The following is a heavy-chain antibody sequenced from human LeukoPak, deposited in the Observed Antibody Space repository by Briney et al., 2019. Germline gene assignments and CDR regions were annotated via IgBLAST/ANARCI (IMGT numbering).Heavy chain of an antibody. J-gene: IGHJ4*02. CDR1: GGSISSYY. CDR3: ARGKRYYDILTGYQDKRYYFDY. CDR2: IYTSGST. V-gene: IGHV4-4*07. Sequence: SETLSLTCTVSGGSISSYYWSWIRQPAGKGLEWIGRIYTSGSTNYNPSLKSRVTMSVDTSKNQFSLKLSSVTAADTAVYYCARGKRYYDILTGYQDKRYYFDYWGQGTLVTVSS. D-gene: IGHD3-9*01.